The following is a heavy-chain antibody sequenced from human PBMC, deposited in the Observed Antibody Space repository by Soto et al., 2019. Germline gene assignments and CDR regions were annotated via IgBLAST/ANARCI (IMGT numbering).Heavy chain of an antibody. CDR2: IYHSGST. V-gene: IGHV4-30-2*01. Sequence: LSLTCAVSGGSISSGGYSWSWIRQPPGKGLEWIGYIYHSGSTYYNPSLKSRVTISVDRSKNQFSLKLSSVTAADTAVYYCARVSNPTGWFDPWGQGTLVTVSS. CDR1: GGSISSGGYS. J-gene: IGHJ5*02. CDR3: ARVSNPTGWFDP. D-gene: IGHD4-4*01.